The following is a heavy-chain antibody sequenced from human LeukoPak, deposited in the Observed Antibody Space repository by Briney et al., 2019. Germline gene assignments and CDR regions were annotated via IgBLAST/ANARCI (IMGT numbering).Heavy chain of an antibody. D-gene: IGHD3-22*01. Sequence: GGSLRLSCAASGFTVNTHYMSWVRQTPGKGLEWVSGITATGDATLYADSVRGRFTIARDNSKNTLYLHMNSLRAEDTAVYFCVYYDSSGYYYGRLRYWGQGTPVSVSS. CDR2: ITATGDAT. CDR1: GFTVNTHY. CDR3: VYYDSSGYYYGRLRY. V-gene: IGHV3-23*01. J-gene: IGHJ4*02.